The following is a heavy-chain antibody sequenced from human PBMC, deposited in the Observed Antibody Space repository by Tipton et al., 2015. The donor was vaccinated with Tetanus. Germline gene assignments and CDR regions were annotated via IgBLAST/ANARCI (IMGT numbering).Heavy chain of an antibody. V-gene: IGHV3-43*01. CDR1: GFTLDDYT. Sequence: QLVQSGGVVVQPGGSLRLSCAGSGFTLDDYTMHWVRQAPGKGLEWVSLISWDGGSTFYSDSVRGRFTISRDNIKKSLYLQMNSLRTEDTALYYCARASNSNGPYYYGMNVWGQGTTGTVSS. CDR2: ISWDGGST. D-gene: IGHD4-11*01. J-gene: IGHJ6*02. CDR3: ARASNSNGPYYYGMNV.